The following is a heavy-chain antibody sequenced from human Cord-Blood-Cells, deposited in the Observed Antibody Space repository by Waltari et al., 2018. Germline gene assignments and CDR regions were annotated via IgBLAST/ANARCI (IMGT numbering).Heavy chain of an antibody. J-gene: IGHJ2*01. CDR3: AHRRRTIVAARPDWYFDL. CDR1: GFSLSTSGVG. D-gene: IGHD6-6*01. Sequence: QITLKESGPTLVKPTQTLTLTCTFSGFSLSTSGVGVGCIRQPPGKALEWLALIYWNDDKRYSPSLKSRLTITKDTSKNQVVLTMTHKDPVDTATYYCAHRRRTIVAARPDWYFDLWGRGTLVTVSS. V-gene: IGHV2-5*01. CDR2: IYWNDDK.